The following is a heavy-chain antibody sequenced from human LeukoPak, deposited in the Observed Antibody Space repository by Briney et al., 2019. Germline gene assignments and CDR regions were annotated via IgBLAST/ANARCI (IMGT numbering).Heavy chain of an antibody. CDR3: AKWGDYDILTGYYDSDY. Sequence: GASLRLSCAASGFTFSNYAMSWVRQAPGKGLEWVSAVSGRDDSTYYADSMKGRFTISRDNSKNTLYLQMNSLRAEDTAVYYRAKWGDYDILTGYYDSDYWGQGTLVTVSS. CDR1: GFTFSNYA. CDR2: VSGRDDST. J-gene: IGHJ4*02. D-gene: IGHD3-9*01. V-gene: IGHV3-23*01.